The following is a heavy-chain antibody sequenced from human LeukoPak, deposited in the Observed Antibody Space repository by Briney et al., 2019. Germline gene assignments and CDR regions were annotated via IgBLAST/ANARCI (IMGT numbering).Heavy chain of an antibody. V-gene: IGHV3-30*02. Sequence: PGGSLRLSCAASGFTFSYFGIHWVRQAPGKGLEWVTFIRYDGSNKYYVDFVKGRFTISRDNSKNTVYLQMNSLRSEDTAVYYCVRDGRRNCSSINCYTFLNWGQGTLVTVSS. CDR2: IRYDGSNK. CDR3: VRDGRRNCSSINCYTFLN. D-gene: IGHD2-2*01. J-gene: IGHJ4*02. CDR1: GFTFSYFG.